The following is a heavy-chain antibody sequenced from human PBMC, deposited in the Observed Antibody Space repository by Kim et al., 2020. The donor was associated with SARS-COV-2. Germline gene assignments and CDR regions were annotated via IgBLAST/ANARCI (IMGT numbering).Heavy chain of an antibody. J-gene: IGHJ6*01. D-gene: IGHD3-3*01. Sequence: SETLSLTCAVYGGSFSGYYWSWIRQPPGKGLEWIGEINHSGSTNYNPSLKSRVTISVDTSKNQFSLKLSSVTAADTAVYYCARAEYYDFWSGYYNDYYY. CDR1: GGSFSGYY. CDR3: ARAEYYDFWSGYYNDYYY. CDR2: INHSGST. V-gene: IGHV4-34*01.